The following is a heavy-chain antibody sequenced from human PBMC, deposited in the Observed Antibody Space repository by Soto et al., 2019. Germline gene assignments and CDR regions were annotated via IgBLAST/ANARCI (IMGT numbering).Heavy chain of an antibody. CDR2: ISYDGSNK. V-gene: IGHV3-30*18. D-gene: IGHD3-10*01. Sequence: QVQLVESGGGVVQPGRSLRLSCAASGFTFSSYGMHWVRQAPGKGLEWVAVISYDGSNKYYADSVKGRFTISRDNSKNTLYLQMNSLRAEDTAVYYCAKDLRYRFHSGYYYGMDVWGQGTTVTVSS. CDR3: AKDLRYRFHSGYYYGMDV. J-gene: IGHJ6*02. CDR1: GFTFSSYG.